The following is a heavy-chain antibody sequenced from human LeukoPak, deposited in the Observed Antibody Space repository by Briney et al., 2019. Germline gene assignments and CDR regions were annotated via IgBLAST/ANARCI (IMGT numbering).Heavy chain of an antibody. J-gene: IGHJ5*02. Sequence: ASVKVSCKASGYTFTSYYMHWVRQAPGQGLEWMGIINPSGGSTSYAQKFQGRVTMTRDMSTSTVYMELSSLRSEDTAVYYCARDPLEYGSGSYYFNWFDPWGQGTLVTVSP. D-gene: IGHD3-10*01. CDR3: ARDPLEYGSGSYYFNWFDP. V-gene: IGHV1-46*01. CDR2: INPSGGST. CDR1: GYTFTSYY.